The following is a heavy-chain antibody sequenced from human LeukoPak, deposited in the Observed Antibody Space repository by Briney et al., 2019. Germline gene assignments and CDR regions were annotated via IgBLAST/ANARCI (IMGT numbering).Heavy chain of an antibody. J-gene: IGHJ5*02. V-gene: IGHV4-31*03. CDR3: ASGQHGVVIIQFDP. Sequence: PSQTLSLTCTVSGGSISSGGYYWSWIRQHPGKGLEWIGYIYYSGSTYYNPSPKSRVTISVDTSKNQFSLKLSSVTAADTAVYYCASGQHGVVIIQFDPWGQGTLVTVSS. D-gene: IGHD3-3*01. CDR2: IYYSGST. CDR1: GGSISSGGYY.